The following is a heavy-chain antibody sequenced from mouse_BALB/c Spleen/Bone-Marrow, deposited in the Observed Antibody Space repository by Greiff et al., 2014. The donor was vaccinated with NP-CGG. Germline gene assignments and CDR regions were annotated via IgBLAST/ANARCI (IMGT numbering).Heavy chain of an antibody. Sequence: VKLQESGAELVKPGASVKLSCKASGYTFTSYYMYWVKQRPGQGLEWIGEINPSNGGTNFNEKFKSKATLTVDKSSSTAYMQLSSLTSEDSAVYYCTRPTMITYFDYWGQGTTLTVSS. V-gene: IGHV1S81*02. J-gene: IGHJ2*01. CDR2: INPSNGGT. CDR1: GYTFTSYY. CDR3: TRPTMITYFDY. D-gene: IGHD2-4*01.